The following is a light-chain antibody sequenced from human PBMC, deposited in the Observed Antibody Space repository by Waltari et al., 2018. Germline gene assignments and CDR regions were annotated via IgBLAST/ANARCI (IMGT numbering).Light chain of an antibody. Sequence: EIVMTQSPATLSVSPGERATLSCRASQSVSSNLAWFQKKPGQAPRLLIYGASTRATVFSARFRGSGSGTEFTLTISSLQSEDVAVYFCLQYDNWPRVFGQGTKLEIK. CDR1: QSVSSN. CDR2: GAS. CDR3: LQYDNWPRV. V-gene: IGKV3-15*01. J-gene: IGKJ2*01.